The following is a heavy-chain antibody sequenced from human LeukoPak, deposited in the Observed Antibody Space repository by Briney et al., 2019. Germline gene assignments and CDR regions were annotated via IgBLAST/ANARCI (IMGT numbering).Heavy chain of an antibody. CDR2: IFSSGGEI. V-gene: IGHV3-23*01. Sequence: GGSLRLSCAASGFTFSSYGMHWVRQPPGKGLEWVSSIFSSGGEIHYADSVRGRFTISRDNSKSTLSLQMNSLRAEDTAIYYCATYRQVLLPFESWGQGTLVTVSS. D-gene: IGHD2-8*02. CDR1: GFTFSSYG. CDR3: ATYRQVLLPFES. J-gene: IGHJ4*02.